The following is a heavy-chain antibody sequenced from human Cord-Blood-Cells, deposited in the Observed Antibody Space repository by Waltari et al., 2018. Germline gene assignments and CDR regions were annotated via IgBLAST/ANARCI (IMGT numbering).Heavy chain of an antibody. Sequence: QVQLVQSGAEVKKPGSSVKVSSKASGGTFSSYAISWVRPAPGQGLEWMGGIIPIFGTANDAQKCQGGVTITADESTSTAYMELSSLRSEDTAVYYCARGGRTGTQWYFDLWGRGTLVTVSS. D-gene: IGHD1-1*01. CDR2: IIPIFGTA. CDR1: GGTFSSYA. J-gene: IGHJ2*01. CDR3: ARGGRTGTQWYFDL. V-gene: IGHV1-69*01.